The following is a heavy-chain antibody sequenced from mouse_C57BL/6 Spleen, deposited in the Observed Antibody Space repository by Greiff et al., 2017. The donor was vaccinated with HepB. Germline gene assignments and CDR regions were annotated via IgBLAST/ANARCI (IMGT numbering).Heavy chain of an antibody. J-gene: IGHJ4*01. V-gene: IGHV1-54*01. CDR1: GYAFTNYL. CDR3: AREDYDHDEGAMDD. D-gene: IGHD2-4*01. Sequence: VQLQQSGAELVRPGTSVKVSCKASGYAFTNYLIEWVKQRPGQGLEWIGVINPGSGGTNYNEKFKGKATLTADKSSSTAYMQLSSLTSEDSAVYFWAREDYDHDEGAMDDGGKGTSVTVPS. CDR2: INPGSGGT.